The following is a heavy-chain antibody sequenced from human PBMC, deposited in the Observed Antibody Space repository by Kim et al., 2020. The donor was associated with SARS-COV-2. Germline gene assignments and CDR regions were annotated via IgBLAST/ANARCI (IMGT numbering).Heavy chain of an antibody. CDR1: GYSISSGYY. CDR3: AFYNFWSGQRDY. Sequence: SETLSLTCTVSGYSISSGYYWGWIRQPPGKGLEWIGSIYHSGSTYYNPSLKSRVTISVDTSKNQFSLRLSSVTAADTAVDYCAFYNFWSGQRDYWGQGTL. D-gene: IGHD3-3*01. V-gene: IGHV4-38-2*02. J-gene: IGHJ4*02. CDR2: IYHSGST.